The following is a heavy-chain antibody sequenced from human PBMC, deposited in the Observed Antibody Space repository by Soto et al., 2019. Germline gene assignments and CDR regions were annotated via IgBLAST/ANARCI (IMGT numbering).Heavy chain of an antibody. J-gene: IGHJ4*02. Sequence: PGGSLRLSCAASGFTFSSYAMSWVRQAPGKGLEWVSAISGSGGSTYYADSVKGRFTISRDNSKNTLYLQMNSLRAEDTAVYYCAKLWSGPSSSWSEKGKIDYWGQGTLVTVSS. CDR2: ISGSGGST. CDR1: GFTFSSYA. CDR3: AKLWSGPSSSWSEKGKIDY. D-gene: IGHD6-13*01. V-gene: IGHV3-23*01.